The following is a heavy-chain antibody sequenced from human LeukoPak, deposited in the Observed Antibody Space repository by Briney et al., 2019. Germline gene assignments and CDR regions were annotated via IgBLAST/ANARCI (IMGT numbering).Heavy chain of an antibody. V-gene: IGHV3-23*01. Sequence: GGSLRLSCAASGFTFSSYAMSWVRQAPGKGLEWVSAISGSGGSTYYADSVKGRFTISRDNSKNTLYLQMNSLRAEDTAVYYCAKSNYFDSGGYYFFDYWGQGTLVTVAS. CDR3: AKSNYFDSGGYYFFDY. D-gene: IGHD3-22*01. J-gene: IGHJ4*02. CDR2: ISGSGGST. CDR1: GFTFSSYA.